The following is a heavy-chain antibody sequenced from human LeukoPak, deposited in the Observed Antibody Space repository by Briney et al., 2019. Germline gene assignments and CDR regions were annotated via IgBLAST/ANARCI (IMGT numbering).Heavy chain of an antibody. CDR3: ARDTTEAIGGLDY. Sequence: SQTLSLTCTVSGGSTSSGGYYWSWIRQHPGKGLEWIGYIYYSGSTYYNPSLESRVTISVDTSKNQFSLKLSSVTAADTAVYYCARDTTEAIGGLDYWGQGTLVTVSS. J-gene: IGHJ4*02. CDR1: GGSTSSGGYY. CDR2: IYYSGST. V-gene: IGHV4-31*03. D-gene: IGHD1-1*01.